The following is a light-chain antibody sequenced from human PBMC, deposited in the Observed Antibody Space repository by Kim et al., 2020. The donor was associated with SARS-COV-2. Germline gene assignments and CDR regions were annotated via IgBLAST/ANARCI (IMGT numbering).Light chain of an antibody. J-gene: IGKJ4*01. CDR2: NAS. V-gene: IGKV1-5*01. CDR1: QSFSGW. CDR3: QQLGLT. Sequence: DIQMTQSPSTLSASVGDRVTITCRASQSFSGWLAWYQQKPGKAPKLLIYNASSLESGVPSRFSGSGSGTEFTLTISSLQPDDFATYYCQQLGLTFGGGTKLEIK.